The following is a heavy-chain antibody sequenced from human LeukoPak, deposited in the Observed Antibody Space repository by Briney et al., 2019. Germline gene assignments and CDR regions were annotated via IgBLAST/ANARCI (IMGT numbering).Heavy chain of an antibody. CDR3: ARVYWGGSSGNHDYLMDV. CDR1: GGSVSNYY. Sequence: PSETLSLTCTVSGGSVSNYYWSWIRQPAGKGLEWIGRIYSSGTTNYNPSLNGRVTMSVDTSKNQFSLKLSSVTAADTAMYYCARVYWGGSSGNHDYLMDVWGKGITATVSS. D-gene: IGHD1-14*01. CDR2: IYSSGTT. V-gene: IGHV4-4*07. J-gene: IGHJ6*03.